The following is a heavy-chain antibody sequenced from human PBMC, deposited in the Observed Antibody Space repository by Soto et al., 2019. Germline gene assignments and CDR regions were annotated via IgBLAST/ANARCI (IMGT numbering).Heavy chain of an antibody. CDR3: ARQDGYALYYFDS. V-gene: IGHV4-34*01. CDR1: GGSFSGYY. J-gene: IGHJ4*02. Sequence: PSETLSLTCVVYGGSFSGYYWSWIRHPPGKGLEWIGEINHSGSTNYNPSLKSRVTISTDASKNQFSLKLSSLTAADTAVYYCARQDGYALYYFDSWGQGTLVTVSS. CDR2: INHSGST. D-gene: IGHD5-12*01.